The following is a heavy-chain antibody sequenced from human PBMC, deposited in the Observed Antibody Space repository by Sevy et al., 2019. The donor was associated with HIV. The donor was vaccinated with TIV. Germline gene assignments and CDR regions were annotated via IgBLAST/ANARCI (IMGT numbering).Heavy chain of an antibody. CDR1: GFIFTTYV. CDR2: VSNDGSNK. D-gene: IGHD6-19*01. Sequence: GGSLRLSCAASGFIFTTYVMHWVRQAPGKGLEWVAIVSNDGSNKFYADSVKGRFTISRDNSKNTLYLQMNSLRTEDTAVYYCAKEIGSSGGDLYYYGMDVWGQGTTVTVSS. V-gene: IGHV3-30*18. J-gene: IGHJ6*02. CDR3: AKEIGSSGGDLYYYGMDV.